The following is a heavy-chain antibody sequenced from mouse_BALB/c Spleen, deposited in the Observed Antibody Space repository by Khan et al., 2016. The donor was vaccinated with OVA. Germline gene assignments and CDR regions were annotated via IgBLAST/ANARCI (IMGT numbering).Heavy chain of an antibody. Sequence: GAELVKAGASVKMSCKASGYTFTSYWMYWVKQRLGQGLEWFAETNPTNGRTYYNEKFKSKATLTVDKSSSTAYMLLSGPTFEDSAVYYCARIKKIVATYFDYWGQGTTLTVSS. D-gene: IGHD1-1*01. V-gene: IGHV1S81*02. J-gene: IGHJ2*01. CDR2: TNPTNGRT. CDR1: GYTFTSYW. CDR3: ARIKKIVATYFDY.